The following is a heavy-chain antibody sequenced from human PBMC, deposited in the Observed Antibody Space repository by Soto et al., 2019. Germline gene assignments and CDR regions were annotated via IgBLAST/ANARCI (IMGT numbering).Heavy chain of an antibody. CDR2: IYYSGST. J-gene: IGHJ4*02. D-gene: IGHD3-9*01. V-gene: IGHV4-31*03. CDR3: ARGVDYDFLTGYDPKDFDY. CDR1: GGSISSGGYY. Sequence: PSETLSLTCTVSGGSISSGGYYWSWIRQHPGKGLEWIGYIYYSGSTYYNPSLKSRVTISVDTSKNQFSLKLSSVTAADTAVYYCARGVDYDFLTGYDPKDFDYWCQGTLFTVSS.